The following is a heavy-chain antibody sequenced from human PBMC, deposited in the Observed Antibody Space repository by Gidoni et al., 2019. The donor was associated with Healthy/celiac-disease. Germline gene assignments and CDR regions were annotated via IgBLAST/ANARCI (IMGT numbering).Heavy chain of an antibody. V-gene: IGHV3-30*18. CDR2: ISYDGSNK. CDR3: AKDWGSGWEHYYFDY. J-gene: IGHJ4*02. CDR1: VFTLRSYG. D-gene: IGHD1-26*01. Sequence: QVKLVESGGGVVQPGRSLRLSCAASVFTLRSYGMHWVRQAPGKGLEWVAVISYDGSNKYYADSVKGLFTISRDNSKNTLYLQMNSLRAEDTAVYYCAKDWGSGWEHYYFDYWGQGTLVTVSS.